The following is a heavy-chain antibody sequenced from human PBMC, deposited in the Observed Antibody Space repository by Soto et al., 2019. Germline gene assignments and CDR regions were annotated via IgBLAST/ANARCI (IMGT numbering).Heavy chain of an antibody. Sequence: ASVKVSCKSSGYKFTAYGISWVRQAPGQGLEWMGWISAYNGNTNYARKLQGRVTMTTDTSTSTAYMELRSLRSDDTAVYYCARDQQYSSSSGYYGMDVWGQGTTVTVS. D-gene: IGHD6-6*01. V-gene: IGHV1-18*04. J-gene: IGHJ6*02. CDR1: GYKFTAYG. CDR3: ARDQQYSSSSGYYGMDV. CDR2: ISAYNGNT.